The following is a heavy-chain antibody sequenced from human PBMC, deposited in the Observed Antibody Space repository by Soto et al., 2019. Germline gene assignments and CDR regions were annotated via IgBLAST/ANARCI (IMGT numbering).Heavy chain of an antibody. CDR1: AVSLSTSGMC. V-gene: IGHV2-70*11. CDR3: APIRLRYSSGWYDFDY. Sequence: SGPTIVRPTQTLTVSSSFSAVSLSTSGMCVSWIRQPPGKALEWLARIDWDDDKYYSTSLKTRLTISKDTSKNQVVLTMTNMDPVDTATYYCAPIRLRYSSGWYDFDYWGQGTLVTVSS. D-gene: IGHD6-19*01. CDR2: IDWDDDK. J-gene: IGHJ4*02.